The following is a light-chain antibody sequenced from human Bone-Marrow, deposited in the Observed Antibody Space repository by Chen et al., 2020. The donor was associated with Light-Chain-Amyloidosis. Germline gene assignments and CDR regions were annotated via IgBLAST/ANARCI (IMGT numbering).Light chain of an antibody. CDR2: DVT. V-gene: IGLV2-14*01. CDR3: SSYTITNTLV. CDR1: SSDVGGDNH. Sequence: QSALTQPASVSGSPGQSITISCPGTSSDVGGDNHVSWYQQHPDKAPKLMIYDVTNRPSSVPDRFSGSKSDNTASLTMSGLQNEDEADYCCSSYTITNTLVFGSGTRVTVL. J-gene: IGLJ1*01.